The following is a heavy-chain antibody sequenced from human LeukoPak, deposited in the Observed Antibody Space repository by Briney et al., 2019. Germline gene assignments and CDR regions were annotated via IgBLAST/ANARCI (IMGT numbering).Heavy chain of an antibody. Sequence: ASVKAFCKASGYTFTSYAMHWVRQAPGQGLEWMGWINAGNGNTKYSQKFQGRVTITRDTSASTAYMELSSLRSEDTAVYYCASSPRGYYGSGRGHLDYWGQGTLVTVSS. V-gene: IGHV1-3*01. CDR1: GYTFTSYA. J-gene: IGHJ4*02. CDR2: INAGNGNT. D-gene: IGHD3-10*01. CDR3: ASSPRGYYGSGRGHLDY.